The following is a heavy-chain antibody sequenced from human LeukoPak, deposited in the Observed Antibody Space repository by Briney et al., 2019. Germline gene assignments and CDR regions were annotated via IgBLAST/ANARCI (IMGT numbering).Heavy chain of an antibody. D-gene: IGHD5-18*01. CDR2: IYYSGST. J-gene: IGHJ5*02. V-gene: IGHV4-31*03. CDR1: GGSIASGGYY. CDR3: ARDIRYSFNWFDP. Sequence: SETLSLTCTVSGGSIASGGYYWTWIRQHPGKGLEWIGYIYYSGSTYYNPSLKSRVTISVDTSKNQFSLKLGSVTAADTAVYYCARDIRYSFNWFDPWGQGTLVTVSS.